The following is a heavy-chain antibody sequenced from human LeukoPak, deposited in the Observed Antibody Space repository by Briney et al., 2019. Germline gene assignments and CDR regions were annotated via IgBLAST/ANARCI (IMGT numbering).Heavy chain of an antibody. J-gene: IGHJ4*02. CDR1: GYDFSDYW. V-gene: IGHV5-51*01. D-gene: IGHD2-2*01. CDR2: IWPGNFDT. CDR3: ARGLGYCSSNTCRTFDY. Sequence: GESLKISCKASGYDFSDYWIAWVRQMPGKGLEWMGSIWPGNFDTRYSPSFQGQVTISADKSITTAYLQWSSLKASDTAVYYCARGLGYCSSNTCRTFDYWGQGIPVTVSS.